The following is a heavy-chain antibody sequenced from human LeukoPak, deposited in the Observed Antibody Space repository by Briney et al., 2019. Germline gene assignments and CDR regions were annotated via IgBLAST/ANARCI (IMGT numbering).Heavy chain of an antibody. CDR3: ARINGYKKKGPIGLTDY. Sequence: ASVKVSCKASGYTFTSYAMHWVRQAPGQRLELMGWINAGNGNTKYSQKFQGRVTMTRNTSISTAYMELSSLRSEDTAVYYCARINGYKKKGPIGLTDYWGQGTLVTVSS. CDR1: GYTFTSYA. J-gene: IGHJ4*02. CDR2: INAGNGNT. V-gene: IGHV1-3*01. D-gene: IGHD5-24*01.